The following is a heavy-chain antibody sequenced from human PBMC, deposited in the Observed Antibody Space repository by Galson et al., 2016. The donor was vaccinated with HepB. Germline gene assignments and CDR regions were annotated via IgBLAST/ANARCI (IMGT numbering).Heavy chain of an antibody. V-gene: IGHV3-33*01. CDR1: GFPFSNYG. CDR3: AREGADGDFHDAFDI. Sequence: SLRLSCAASGFPFSNYGMHWVRQTPDKGLEWVAIVWYDGETKYYGDSVKGRFTISRDNSKNTPYLQMNSLRVEDTDVYYCAREGADGDFHDAFDIWGQGKMLTVSS. D-gene: IGHD4-17*01. J-gene: IGHJ3*02. CDR2: VWYDGETK.